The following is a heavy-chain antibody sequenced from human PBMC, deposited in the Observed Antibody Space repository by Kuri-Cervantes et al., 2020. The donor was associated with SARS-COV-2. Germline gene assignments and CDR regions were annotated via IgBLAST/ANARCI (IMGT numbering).Heavy chain of an antibody. D-gene: IGHD3-16*01. CDR1: GFTFSTYT. CDR2: TTDDGTNK. V-gene: IGHV3-30*14. Sequence: GESLKISCAASGFTFSTYTMHWVRPAPGKGLEWVAVTTDDGTNKYYADSVKGRFTISRDNSKNTLYLQMNSLRAEDTAVYYCARVRGDYVPWGQGTLVTVSS. J-gene: IGHJ5*02. CDR3: ARVRGDYVP.